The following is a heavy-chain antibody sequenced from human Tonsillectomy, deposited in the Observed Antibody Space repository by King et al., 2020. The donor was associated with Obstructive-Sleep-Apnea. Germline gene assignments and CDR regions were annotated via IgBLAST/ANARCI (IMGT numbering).Heavy chain of an antibody. Sequence: QLQESGPGLVKPSGTLSLSCAVSGASISSNNWWSFVRQSPRKGLDGIGEMYLTWSTNYNPFLESRGSISLYKSNNQFSLTLTSVTAADTAVYYCARVVRGCSRSSCYLYWGQGTLVTVSS. J-gene: IGHJ4*02. D-gene: IGHD2-2*01. CDR2: MYLTWST. V-gene: IGHV4-4*02. CDR3: ARVVRGCSRSSCYLY. CDR1: GASISSNNW.